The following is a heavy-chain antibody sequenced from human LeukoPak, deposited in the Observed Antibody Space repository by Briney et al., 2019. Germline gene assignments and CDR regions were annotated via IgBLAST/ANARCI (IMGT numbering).Heavy chain of an antibody. D-gene: IGHD3-16*01. CDR3: ASYNGGRFQH. Sequence: SETLSPTCTVSGGSISSYYWSWIRQPPGKGLEWIGYIYYSGSTNYNPSLKSRVTISVDTSKNQFSLKLSSVTAADTAVYYCASYNGGRFQHWGQGTLVTVSS. J-gene: IGHJ1*01. CDR1: GGSISSYY. V-gene: IGHV4-59*01. CDR2: IYYSGST.